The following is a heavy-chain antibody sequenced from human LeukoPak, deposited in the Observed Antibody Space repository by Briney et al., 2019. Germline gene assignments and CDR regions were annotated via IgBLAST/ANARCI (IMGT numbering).Heavy chain of an antibody. CDR3: ARVSRREVAGIFDY. D-gene: IGHD6-19*01. CDR1: GFTFSGYA. CDR2: IYYSGNT. V-gene: IGHV4-38-2*01. Sequence: PGGSLRLSCAASGFTFSGYAMSWIRQPPGKGLEWIGSIYYSGNTYYNPSLKSRVTISVDTSKNQFSLNLSSVTAADTAVYYCARVSRREVAGIFDYWGQGTLVTVSS. J-gene: IGHJ4*02.